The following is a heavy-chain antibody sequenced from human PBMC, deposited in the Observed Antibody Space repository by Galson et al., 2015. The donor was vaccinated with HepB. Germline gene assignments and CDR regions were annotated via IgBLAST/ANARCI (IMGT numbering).Heavy chain of an antibody. J-gene: IGHJ1*01. V-gene: IGHV3-48*04. CDR1: GFTFSNYN. Sequence: SLRLSCAASGFTFSNYNMHWVRQAPGKGLEWVSSISSTASNIGYADSVKGRFTISRDNTKNSLYLHLNSLRVEDTAVYYCARGEEWQDSEYFQHWGQGTLVTVSS. CDR3: ARGEEWQDSEYFQH. D-gene: IGHD3-3*01. CDR2: ISSTASNI.